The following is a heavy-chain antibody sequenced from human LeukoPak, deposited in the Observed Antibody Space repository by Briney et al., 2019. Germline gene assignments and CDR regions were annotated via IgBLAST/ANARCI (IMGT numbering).Heavy chain of an antibody. Sequence: GGSLRLSCAASGFTFSSYSMNWVRQAPGKGLEWVSGISGSGGGTYYADSVKGRFTISRDNSKNTLYLQMNSLRAEDTAVYHCAKSPYGSSWYGDYWGQGTLVTVSS. CDR3: AKSPYGSSWYGDY. CDR1: GFTFSSYS. D-gene: IGHD6-13*01. J-gene: IGHJ4*02. V-gene: IGHV3-23*01. CDR2: ISGSGGGT.